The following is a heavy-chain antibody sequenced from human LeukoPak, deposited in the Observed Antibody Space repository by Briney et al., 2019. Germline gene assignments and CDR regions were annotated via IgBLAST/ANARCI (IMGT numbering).Heavy chain of an antibody. V-gene: IGHV3-30*18. CDR3: AKDRLRYFDWLFDY. Sequence: GRSLRLSCAASGFTFSSYGMHWVRQAPGKGLEWAAVISYDGSNKYYADSVKGRFTISRDNSKNTLYLQMNSLRAEDTAVYYCAKDRLRYFDWLFDYWGQGTLVTVSS. D-gene: IGHD3-9*01. CDR1: GFTFSSYG. J-gene: IGHJ4*02. CDR2: ISYDGSNK.